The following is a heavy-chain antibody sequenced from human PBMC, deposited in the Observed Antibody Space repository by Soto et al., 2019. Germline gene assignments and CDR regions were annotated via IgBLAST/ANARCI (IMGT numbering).Heavy chain of an antibody. CDR1: GFTFSSYS. CDR3: AKDQAQWLVSPFDY. J-gene: IGHJ4*02. D-gene: IGHD6-19*01. Sequence: GGSLRLSCAAAGFTFSSYSMNWVRQAPGKGLEWVSSISGSSSSTYYADSVKGRFTISRDNSKNTLYLQMNSLRAEDTAVYYCAKDQAQWLVSPFDYWGQGTLVTVSS. CDR2: ISGSSSST. V-gene: IGHV3-23*01.